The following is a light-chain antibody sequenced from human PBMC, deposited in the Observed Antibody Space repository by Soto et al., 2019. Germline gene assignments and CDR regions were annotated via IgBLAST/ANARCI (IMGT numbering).Light chain of an antibody. CDR2: STN. CDR1: SGSVSTNYF. Sequence: QTVVTQEPSFSESPGGTVTLTCGLSSGSVSTNYFPSWYQQTPGQAPRTLIYSTNTRSSGVPDRFSGSILGNKAALTITGAQADDESDYYCVMYVGSAVVFGGGTKLTVL. V-gene: IGLV8-61*01. J-gene: IGLJ2*01. CDR3: VMYVGSAVV.